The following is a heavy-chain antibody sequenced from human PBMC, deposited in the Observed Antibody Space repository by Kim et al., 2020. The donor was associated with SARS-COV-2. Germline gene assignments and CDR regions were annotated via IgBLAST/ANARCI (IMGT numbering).Heavy chain of an antibody. CDR1: GFTFSSYS. Sequence: GGSLRLSCAASGFTFSSYSMNWVRQAPGKGLEWVSSISSSSSYIYYADSVKGRFTISRDNAKNSLYLQMNSLRAEDTAVYYCARVGFSSTSSRSYYYYGMDVWGQGTTVTVSS. J-gene: IGHJ6*02. CDR3: ARVGFSSTSSRSYYYYGMDV. V-gene: IGHV3-21*01. D-gene: IGHD2-2*01. CDR2: ISSSSSYI.